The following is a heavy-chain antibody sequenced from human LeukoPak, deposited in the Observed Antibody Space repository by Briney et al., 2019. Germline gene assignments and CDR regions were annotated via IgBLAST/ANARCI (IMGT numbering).Heavy chain of an antibody. CDR2: INPGNGDT. V-gene: IGHV1-3*01. CDR1: GYTFSDYA. J-gene: IGHJ6*02. D-gene: IGHD2-15*01. Sequence: RWASVKVSCKASGYTFSDYAMHWVRQAPGQRLEWLGWINPGNGDTKYSQNFQGRVTVTSDTSAATAYVELNSLTSEDTAVYYCARERWHCRVNCYSVYYYALDVWGQGTTVTVSS. CDR3: ARERWHCRVNCYSVYYYALDV.